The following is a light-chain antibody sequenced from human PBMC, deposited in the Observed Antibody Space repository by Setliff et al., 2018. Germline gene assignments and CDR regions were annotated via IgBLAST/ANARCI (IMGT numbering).Light chain of an antibody. CDR1: SSDVGGYNY. Sequence: QSALTQPRSVSGSPGQSVTISCTGTSSDVGGYNYVSWYQQHPGKAPKLMISDVSKRPSGVPDRFSGSKSGTTASLTISGLQAEDEADYYCYSYTASTSYVFGTGTKVTVL. J-gene: IGLJ1*01. CDR2: DVS. V-gene: IGLV2-11*01. CDR3: YSYTASTSYV.